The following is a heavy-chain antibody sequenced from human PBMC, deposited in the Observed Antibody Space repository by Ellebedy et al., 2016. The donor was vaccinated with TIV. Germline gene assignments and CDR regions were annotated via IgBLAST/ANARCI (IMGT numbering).Heavy chain of an antibody. V-gene: IGHV3-9*01. D-gene: IGHD3-22*01. Sequence: SLKISXAASGFTFDDYAMHWVRQAPGKGLEWVSGISWNSGSIGYADSVKGRFTISRDNAKNSLYLQMNSLRAEDTALYYCAKGGLRGYYYFGYWGQGTLVTVSS. CDR3: AKGGLRGYYYFGY. CDR1: GFTFDDYA. J-gene: IGHJ4*02. CDR2: ISWNSGSI.